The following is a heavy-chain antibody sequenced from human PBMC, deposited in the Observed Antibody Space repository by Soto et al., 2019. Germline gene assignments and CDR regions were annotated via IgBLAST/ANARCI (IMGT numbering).Heavy chain of an antibody. Sequence: ASVKVSCKASGYTFTSYGISWVRQAPGQGLEWMGWISAYNGNTNYAQKLQGRVTMTTDTSTSTAYMELRSLRSDDTAVYYCARIMATISDYYYGMDVRGQGTTVTVS. CDR1: GYTFTSYG. CDR3: ARIMATISDYYYGMDV. CDR2: ISAYNGNT. D-gene: IGHD5-12*01. V-gene: IGHV1-18*01. J-gene: IGHJ6*02.